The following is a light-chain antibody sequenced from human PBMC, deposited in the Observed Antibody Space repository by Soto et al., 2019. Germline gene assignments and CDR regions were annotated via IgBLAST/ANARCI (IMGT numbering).Light chain of an antibody. Sequence: QSALTQPASVSGSPGQSITISCTGTSSDVGGYNYVSWYQQHPGKAPKLMIYDVSNRPSGVSNRFSGSKSGNTASLTISGLQAEDEADYYCSSYTGSSTLVGGGTKLTVL. CDR3: SSYTGSSTL. V-gene: IGLV2-14*01. J-gene: IGLJ2*01. CDR2: DVS. CDR1: SSDVGGYNY.